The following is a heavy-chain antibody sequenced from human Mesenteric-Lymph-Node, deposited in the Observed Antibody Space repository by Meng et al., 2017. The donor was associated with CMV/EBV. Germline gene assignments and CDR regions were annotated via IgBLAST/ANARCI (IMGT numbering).Heavy chain of an antibody. D-gene: IGHD7-27*01. CDR2: INSDGSST. CDR1: GFTFSSYW. V-gene: IGHV3-74*01. J-gene: IGHJ4*02. CDR3: ARDLLTGERDY. Sequence: GESLKISRAASGFTFSSYWMHWVRQAPGKGLVWVSRINSDGSSTSYADSVKGRFTISRDNAKNTLYLQTNSLRAEDTAVYYCARDLLTGERDYWGQGTLVTVSS.